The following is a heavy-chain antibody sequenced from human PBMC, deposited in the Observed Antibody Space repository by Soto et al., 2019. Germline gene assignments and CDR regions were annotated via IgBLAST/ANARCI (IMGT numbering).Heavy chain of an antibody. CDR1: GYTFTGYY. CDR2: INPNSGGT. J-gene: IGHJ5*02. D-gene: IGHD3-16*01. Sequence: ASVKVSCKASGYTFTGYYMHWVRQAPGQGLEWMGWINPNSGGTNYAQKFQGRVTMTRDTSISTAYMELSRLRSDDTAVYYCARLDLKVLSPHNNWFDPWGQGTLVTVSS. CDR3: ARLDLKVLSPHNNWFDP. V-gene: IGHV1-2*02.